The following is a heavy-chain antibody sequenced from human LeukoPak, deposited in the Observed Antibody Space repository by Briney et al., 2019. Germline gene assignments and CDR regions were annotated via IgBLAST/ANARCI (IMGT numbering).Heavy chain of an antibody. J-gene: IGHJ4*02. Sequence: GGSLRLSCAASGFTFSSYEMNGVRQAPGKGLEWVSYISSSGSTIYYADSVKGRFTISRDNAKNSLYLQMNSLRAEDTAVYYCARDEVYGDYPDYWGQGTLVTVSS. CDR2: ISSSGSTI. D-gene: IGHD4-17*01. V-gene: IGHV3-48*03. CDR3: ARDEVYGDYPDY. CDR1: GFTFSSYE.